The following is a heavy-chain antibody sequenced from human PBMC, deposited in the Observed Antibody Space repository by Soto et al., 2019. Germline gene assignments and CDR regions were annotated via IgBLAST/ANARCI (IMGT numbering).Heavy chain of an antibody. Sequence: PSETLSLTCTVSGGSISNYYWNWIRQTPGKGLEWIGYIDYSGNTNYNPSLKSRVTISVDTSKNQVSPNVSSVTAADSAVYYCRGARPSLQEFDYWGQGTLVTVSS. CDR1: GGSISNYY. CDR3: RGARPSLQEFDY. D-gene: IGHD4-4*01. CDR2: IDYSGNT. V-gene: IGHV4-59*01. J-gene: IGHJ4*02.